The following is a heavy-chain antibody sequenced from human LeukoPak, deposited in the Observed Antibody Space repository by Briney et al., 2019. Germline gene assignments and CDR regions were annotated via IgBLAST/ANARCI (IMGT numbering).Heavy chain of an antibody. CDR1: GYTFTGYY. V-gene: IGHV1-2*02. CDR2: INPNSGGT. Sequence: ASVKVSCKASGYTFTGYYMHWVRQAPGQGLERMGWINPNSGGTNYAQKFQGRVTMTRDTPISTAYMELSRLRSDDTAVYYCARKTSSSWYDYWGQGTLVTVSS. J-gene: IGHJ4*02. D-gene: IGHD6-13*01. CDR3: ARKTSSSWYDY.